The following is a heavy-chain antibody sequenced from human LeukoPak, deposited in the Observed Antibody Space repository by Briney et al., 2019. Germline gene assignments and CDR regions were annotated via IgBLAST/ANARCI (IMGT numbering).Heavy chain of an antibody. Sequence: SETLSLTCTVSGYSISSGYYWGWIRQPPGKGLEWVGSIYHSGSTYYNPSLKSRVTISVDTSKNQLSLKLSSLTAADTAVYYCARHEYSGSYYGLSWFDPWGQGTLVTVSS. CDR2: IYHSGST. V-gene: IGHV4-38-2*02. CDR1: GYSISSGYY. J-gene: IGHJ5*02. D-gene: IGHD1-26*01. CDR3: ARHEYSGSYYGLSWFDP.